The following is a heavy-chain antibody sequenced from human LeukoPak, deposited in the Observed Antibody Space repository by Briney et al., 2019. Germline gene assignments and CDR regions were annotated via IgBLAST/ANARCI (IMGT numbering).Heavy chain of an antibody. Sequence: ASVKVSCKASGYTFTSYGISWVRQAPGQGLEWMGWISGSNGNTDYAQKLQGRVTMTIDTSTSTAYMEMRSLRSDDTAMYYCARVGTSGWYGHYWGQGTLVTVSS. J-gene: IGHJ4*02. CDR3: ARVGTSGWYGHY. V-gene: IGHV1-18*01. CDR2: ISGSNGNT. CDR1: GYTFTSYG. D-gene: IGHD6-19*01.